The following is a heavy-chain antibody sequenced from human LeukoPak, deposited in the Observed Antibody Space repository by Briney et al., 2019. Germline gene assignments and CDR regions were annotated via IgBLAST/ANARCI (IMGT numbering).Heavy chain of an antibody. CDR3: ARELSGTTSYYFDY. J-gene: IGHJ4*02. Sequence: AGSLRLSCAASGFTFSSYEMNWVRQAPGKGLEWVSYISTSGNTRYYADSVKGRFTISRDNAKKSLYLQMNSPRVEDTAVYYCARELSGTTSYYFDYWGQGTLVTVSS. D-gene: IGHD1-7*01. CDR2: ISTSGNTR. CDR1: GFTFSSYE. V-gene: IGHV3-48*03.